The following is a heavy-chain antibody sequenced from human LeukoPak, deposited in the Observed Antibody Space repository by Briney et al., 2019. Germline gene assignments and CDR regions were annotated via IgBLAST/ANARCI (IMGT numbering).Heavy chain of an antibody. CDR1: GYTFTSYY. CDR2: INPSGGST. V-gene: IGHV1-46*01. Sequence: GASVKVSCKASGYTFTSYYMHWVRQAPGQGLEWMGIINPSGGSTSYAQKFQGRVTMTRDTSTSTVYMELSSLRSEDTAVYYCAREGYCSGTSCDKPFDYWGQGTLVTVAS. CDR3: AREGYCSGTSCDKPFDY. J-gene: IGHJ4*02. D-gene: IGHD2-2*01.